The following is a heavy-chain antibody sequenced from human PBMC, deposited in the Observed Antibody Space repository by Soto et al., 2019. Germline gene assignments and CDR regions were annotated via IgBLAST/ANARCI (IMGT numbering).Heavy chain of an antibody. Sequence: QVQLQESGPGLVKPLETLSLTCTVPGGSITSYYWSWVRQPPGQGLEWIGYIYYNGNTNYNPPLKIRLTISLDTSKNQFSLRLSSVTAADTAVYYCATGRVYFGSEYWGQGTLVTVSS. CDR3: ATGRVYFGSEY. CDR1: GGSITSYY. V-gene: IGHV4-59*01. CDR2: IYYNGNT. J-gene: IGHJ4*02. D-gene: IGHD3-10*01.